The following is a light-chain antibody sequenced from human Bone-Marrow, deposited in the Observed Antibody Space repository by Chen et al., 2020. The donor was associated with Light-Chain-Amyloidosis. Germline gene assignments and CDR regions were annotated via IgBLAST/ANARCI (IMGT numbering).Light chain of an antibody. V-gene: IGLV1-47*01. CDR3: AAWDDDLSGQ. CDR2: RNN. J-gene: IGLJ3*02. Sequence: QSVLTQPPSVSVIPGQTVTLSCSGSRSNIESHYVHWYQQLPGTAPRLLIYRNNQRPSGVPARFSGAKSGTSASLAITGLRSEDEADYYCAAWDDDLSGQFGGGTKLTVL. CDR1: RSNIESHY.